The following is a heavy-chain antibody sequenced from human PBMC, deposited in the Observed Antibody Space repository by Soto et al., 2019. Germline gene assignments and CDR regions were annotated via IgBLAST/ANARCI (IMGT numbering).Heavy chain of an antibody. CDR3: ARGGAYGYCSGGSCSNFDY. CDR1: GGSISSGYYS. Sequence: SETLSLTCAVSGGSISSGYYSWSWIRQPPGKGLEWIGYIYHSGSTYYNPSLKSRVTISVDRSKNQFSLKLSSVTAADTAVYYCARGGAYGYCSGGSCSNFDYWGQGTLVTVSS. D-gene: IGHD2-15*01. CDR2: IYHSGST. J-gene: IGHJ4*02. V-gene: IGHV4-30-2*01.